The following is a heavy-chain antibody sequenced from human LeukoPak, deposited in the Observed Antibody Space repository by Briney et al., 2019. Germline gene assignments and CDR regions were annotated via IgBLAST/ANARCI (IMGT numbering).Heavy chain of an antibody. V-gene: IGHV4-4*07. CDR3: ARRGDYFDF. CDR2: IFTSGST. Sequence: SETLSLTCTVSGGSISYNYWSWIRQPAGKGLEWIGRIFTSGSTNYNPSLRSRVTMSVDTSKNQFSLKLSSVTAADTAVCYCARRGDYFDFWGQGTLVTVSS. CDR1: GGSISYNY. J-gene: IGHJ4*02.